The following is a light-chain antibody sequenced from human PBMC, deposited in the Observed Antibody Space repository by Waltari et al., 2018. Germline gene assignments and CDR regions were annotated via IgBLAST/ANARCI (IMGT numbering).Light chain of an antibody. CDR2: ATS. Sequence: DNQMTQSPPSLSASVGDRVTITCRASHSVSPSLNWYQQKPGKAPKLLIYATSILQSGVPSRFSGSGSGTDFTHTISSLQPEDFATYYCQQSHSFPYTFGQGTKLDIK. CDR1: HSVSPS. CDR3: QQSHSFPYT. J-gene: IGKJ2*01. V-gene: IGKV1-39*01.